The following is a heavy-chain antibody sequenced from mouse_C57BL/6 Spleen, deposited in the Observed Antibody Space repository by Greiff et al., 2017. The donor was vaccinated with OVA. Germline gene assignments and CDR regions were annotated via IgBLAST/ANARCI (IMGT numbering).Heavy chain of an antibody. V-gene: IGHV2-9-1*01. Sequence: VKLMESGPGLVAPSQSLSITCTVSGFSLTSYAISWVRQPPGKGLEWLGVIWTGGGTNYNSALKSRLSISKDNSKSQVFLKMNSLQTDDTARYYCARTGAGRDYYAMDYWGQGTSVTVSS. CDR3: ARTGAGRDYYAMDY. CDR1: GFSLTSYA. J-gene: IGHJ4*01. D-gene: IGHD3-3*01. CDR2: IWTGGGT.